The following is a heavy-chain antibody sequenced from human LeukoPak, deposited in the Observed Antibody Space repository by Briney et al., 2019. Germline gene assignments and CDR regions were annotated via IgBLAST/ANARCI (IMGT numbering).Heavy chain of an antibody. CDR1: GYTFTSYY. V-gene: IGHV1-2*02. J-gene: IGHJ2*01. CDR2: IDPNSGGT. Sequence: ASVKVSFKASGYTFTSYYIHWVRQAPGQGLEWMGWIDPNSGGTNYAQKFLGSVTMTGDTSINTAFMELSRLRSDDTAIYYCARGRGTTMVRGVITNYFDLWGRGSLVTVSS. D-gene: IGHD3-10*01. CDR3: ARGRGTTMVRGVITNYFDL.